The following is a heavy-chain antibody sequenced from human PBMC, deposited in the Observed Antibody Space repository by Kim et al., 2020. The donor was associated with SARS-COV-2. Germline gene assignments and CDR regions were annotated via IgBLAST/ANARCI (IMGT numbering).Heavy chain of an antibody. V-gene: IGHV3-23*01. CDR3: AKGESNNGSFFDC. Sequence: GGSLRLSCAASGFTFSSYAMSWVRQAPGKGPEWVSLVSGSGGSTYHADSVKGRFAISRDNSKKTLYLQMNSLRAEDTAVYYCAKGESNNGSFFDCLGQGT. CDR2: VSGSGGST. J-gene: IGHJ4*02. CDR1: GFTFSSYA. D-gene: IGHD1-1*01.